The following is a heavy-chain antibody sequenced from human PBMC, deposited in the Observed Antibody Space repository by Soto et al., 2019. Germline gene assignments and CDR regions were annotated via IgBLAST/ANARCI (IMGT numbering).Heavy chain of an antibody. CDR3: ARTFYGSGSYFWFDP. CDR1: GYSFTSYW. J-gene: IGHJ5*02. V-gene: IGHV5-51*01. Sequence: GASLKISCKGSGYSFTSYWIGWVRQMPGEGLEWMGIIYPGDSDTRYSPSFQGQVTISADKSISTAYLQWSSLKASDTAMYYCARTFYGSGSYFWFDPWGQGTLVTVSS. D-gene: IGHD3-10*01. CDR2: IYPGDSDT.